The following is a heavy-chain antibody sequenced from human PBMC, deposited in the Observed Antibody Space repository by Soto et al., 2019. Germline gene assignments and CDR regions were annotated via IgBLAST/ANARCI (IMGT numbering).Heavy chain of an antibody. CDR2: IIPIFETT. D-gene: IGHD6-13*01. V-gene: IGHV1-69*01. J-gene: IGHJ5*02. CDR1: GGTFSSDA. Sequence: QVQLVQSGAEVKKPGSSVKVSCKVSGGTFSSDAISWVRQAPGQGLEWMGGIIPIFETTNHAQRFQGRVTFTADESTNTAYMELSSLRSEDTAIYYCAREAGYNWFDPWGQGTLVTVSS. CDR3: AREAGYNWFDP.